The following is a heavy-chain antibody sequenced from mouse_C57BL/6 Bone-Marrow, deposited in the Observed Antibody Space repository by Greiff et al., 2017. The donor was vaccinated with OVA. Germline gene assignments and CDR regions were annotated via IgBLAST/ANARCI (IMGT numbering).Heavy chain of an antibody. V-gene: IGHV2-2*01. Sequence: QVQLKESGPGLVQPSQSLSITCTVSGFSLTSYGVHWVRQSPGKGLEWLGVIWSGGSTDYNAAFISRLSISKDNSKSQVFFKMNSLQADDTAIYYCASPFYYDYDEGAMDYWGQGTSVTVSS. J-gene: IGHJ4*01. CDR1: GFSLTSYG. CDR3: ASPFYYDYDEGAMDY. CDR2: IWSGGST. D-gene: IGHD2-4*01.